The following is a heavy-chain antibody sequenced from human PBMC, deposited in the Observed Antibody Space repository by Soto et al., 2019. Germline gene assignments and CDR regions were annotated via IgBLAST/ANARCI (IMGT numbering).Heavy chain of an antibody. V-gene: IGHV1-69*04. J-gene: IGHJ4*02. CDR3: ARDLFYGDYSDY. D-gene: IGHD4-17*01. CDR2: IIPILGIA. CDR1: GGTFSSYT. Sequence: SVKVSCKASGGTFSSYTISWVRQAPGQGLEWMGRIIPILGIANYAQKFQGRVTITADKSTSTAYMELSSLRSEDTAVYYCARDLFYGDYSDYWGQGTLVTVSS.